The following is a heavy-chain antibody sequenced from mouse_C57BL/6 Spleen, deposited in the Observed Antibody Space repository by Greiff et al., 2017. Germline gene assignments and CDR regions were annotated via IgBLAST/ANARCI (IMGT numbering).Heavy chain of an antibody. CDR1: GYTFTSYW. CDR3: AAIYYDYDDDWYFDV. V-gene: IGHV1-74*01. J-gene: IGHJ1*03. Sequence: QVQLQQPGAELVKPGATVKVSCKASGYTFTSYWMHWVKQRPGQGLEWIGRIHPSDSDTNYNQKFKGKATLTVDKSSSTAYMQLSSLTSEDSAVYYCAAIYYDYDDDWYFDVWGTGTTVTVSS. D-gene: IGHD2-4*01. CDR2: IHPSDSDT.